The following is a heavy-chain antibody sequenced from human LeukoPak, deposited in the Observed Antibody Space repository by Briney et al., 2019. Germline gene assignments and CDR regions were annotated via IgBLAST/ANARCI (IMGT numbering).Heavy chain of an antibody. Sequence: SETLSLTCTVSGGSISSGGYYWSWIRQHPGKGLEWIGYIYYSGSTDYNPSLKSRFTMSVDTSKNQFSLKLSSVTAADTAVYYCASADYDMAFDIWGQGAMVTVSS. CDR2: IYYSGST. D-gene: IGHD3-9*01. V-gene: IGHV4-31*03. CDR3: ASADYDMAFDI. J-gene: IGHJ3*02. CDR1: GGSISSGGYY.